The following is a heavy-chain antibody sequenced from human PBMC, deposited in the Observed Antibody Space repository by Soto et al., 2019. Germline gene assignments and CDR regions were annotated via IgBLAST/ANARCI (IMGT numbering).Heavy chain of an antibody. V-gene: IGHV3-9*01. D-gene: IGHD1-1*01. CDR1: GFTFYDYA. CDR3: VTVAKGTFFAY. Sequence: EVQLVESGGGLVQPGRSLRLSCAASGFTFYDYAMRWVRQAPGKGLEWVSGISWNSGSIGYADSVKGRFTISRDNAKNSLYLQMNSLRAEDTDLYYCVTVAKGTFFAYWGQGTLVTVSS. J-gene: IGHJ4*02. CDR2: ISWNSGSI.